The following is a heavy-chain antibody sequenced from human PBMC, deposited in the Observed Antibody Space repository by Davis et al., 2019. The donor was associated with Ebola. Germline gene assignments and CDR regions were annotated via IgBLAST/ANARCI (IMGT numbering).Heavy chain of an antibody. CDR2: IYYSGST. Sequence: MPSETLSLTCTVSGGSISGTNNYWSWIRQPPGKGLEWIGYIYYSGSTNYNPSLKSRVTISVDTSKNQFSLKLSSVTAADTAVYYCARDFYYGMDVWGQGTTVTVSS. CDR3: ARDFYYGMDV. J-gene: IGHJ6*02. V-gene: IGHV4-61*01. CDR1: GGSISGTNNY.